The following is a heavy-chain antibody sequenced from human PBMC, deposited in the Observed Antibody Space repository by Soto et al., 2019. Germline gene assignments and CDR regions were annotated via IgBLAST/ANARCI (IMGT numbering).Heavy chain of an antibody. V-gene: IGHV3-30-3*01. CDR2: ISNDGSNR. Sequence: QVQLVESGGGVVQPGGSLRLSCVASGFIFSKYAIYWVRQAPGKGPDWVAVISNDGSNRDYADSVKGRFTISRDNSKNSLYLQMISLKPEDTAMYFCARGDIVVNGPFDYWGQGTLVSVSS. CDR1: GFIFSKYA. D-gene: IGHD5-12*01. J-gene: IGHJ4*02. CDR3: ARGDIVVNGPFDY.